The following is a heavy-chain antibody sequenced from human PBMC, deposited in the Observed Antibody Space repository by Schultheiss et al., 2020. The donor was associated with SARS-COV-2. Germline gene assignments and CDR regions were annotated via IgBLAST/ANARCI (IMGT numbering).Heavy chain of an antibody. V-gene: IGHV3-21*01. J-gene: IGHJ6*02. CDR1: GFTFSSYS. CDR2: ISSSSSYI. D-gene: IGHD3-3*01. Sequence: GGSLRLSCAASGFTFSSYSMNWVRQAPGKGLEWVSSISSSSSYIYYADSVKGRFTISRDNSKNTLYLQMNSLRAEDTAVYYCAKDLADRITIFGVVITGDGMDVWGQGTTVTVSS. CDR3: AKDLADRITIFGVVITGDGMDV.